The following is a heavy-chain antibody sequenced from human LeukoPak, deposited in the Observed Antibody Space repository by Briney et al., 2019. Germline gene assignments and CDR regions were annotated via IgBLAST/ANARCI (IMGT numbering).Heavy chain of an antibody. Sequence: SETLSLTCTVSGDSISSYHWSWIRQPAGKGLEWIGRIYSSGSTNYNPSLKSRVTMSVDTSKKQFSLKLSSVTAADTAVYYCARDSSYYDSSGYPINWFDPWGQGTLVTVSS. D-gene: IGHD3-22*01. J-gene: IGHJ5*02. CDR3: ARDSSYYDSSGYPINWFDP. CDR2: IYSSGST. V-gene: IGHV4-4*07. CDR1: GDSISSYH.